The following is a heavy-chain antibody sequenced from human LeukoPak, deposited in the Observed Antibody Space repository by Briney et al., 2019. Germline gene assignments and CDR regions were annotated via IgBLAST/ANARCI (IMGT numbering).Heavy chain of an antibody. CDR1: GFTFSSYG. J-gene: IGHJ3*02. D-gene: IGHD3-22*01. CDR2: IWYDGSNK. CDR3: ARAGIYYDSSGYYPWGAFDI. Sequence: GRSLRLSCAASGFTFSSYGMHWVRQAPGKGLEWVAVIWYDGSNKYYADSVKGRFTISRDNSENTLYLQMNSLRAEDTAVYYCARAGIYYDSSGYYPWGAFDIWGQGTMVTVSS. V-gene: IGHV3-33*01.